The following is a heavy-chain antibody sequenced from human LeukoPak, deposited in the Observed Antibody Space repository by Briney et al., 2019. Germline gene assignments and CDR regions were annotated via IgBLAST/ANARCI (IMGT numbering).Heavy chain of an antibody. CDR3: AYQPYYYYGMDV. CDR1: GYTFTGYY. CDR2: INPNSGGT. Sequence: GASVKVSCKASGYTFTGYYMHWLRQAPGQGLEWMGWINPNSGGTNYAQKFQGRVTMTRDTSISTAYMELSRLRSDDTAVYYCAYQPYYYYGMDVWGQGTTVTVSS. V-gene: IGHV1-2*02. D-gene: IGHD2-2*01. J-gene: IGHJ6*02.